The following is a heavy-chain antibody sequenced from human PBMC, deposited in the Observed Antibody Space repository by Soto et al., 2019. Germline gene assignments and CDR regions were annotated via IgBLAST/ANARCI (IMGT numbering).Heavy chain of an antibody. D-gene: IGHD2-2*01. CDR3: ARAGIAYCTSTTCYLYYYVMDV. CDR1: GYTVTSYY. J-gene: IGHJ6*02. CDR2: INPKSGST. V-gene: IGHV1-46*01. Sequence: QVQLVQSGAEVKKPGASVKVSCKASGYTVTSYYMHWVRQAPGQGLERMGIINPKSGSTTYAQKFQGRVTMTRDTSTSTVYMELTSLTSGDTAVYYCARAGIAYCTSTTCYLYYYVMDVWGQGTTVTVSS.